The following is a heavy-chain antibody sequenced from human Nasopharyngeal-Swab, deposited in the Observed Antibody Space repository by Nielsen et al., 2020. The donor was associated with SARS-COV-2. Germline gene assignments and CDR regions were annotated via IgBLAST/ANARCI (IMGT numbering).Heavy chain of an antibody. CDR1: GFTFSSYE. Sequence: GESLKISCAASGFTFSSYEMNWVRQAPGKGLEWVSVIYSGGSTYYADSVKGRFTISRHNSKNTLYLQMNSLRAEDTAVYYCASINATYSGSYLDYWGQGTLVTVSS. D-gene: IGHD1-26*01. J-gene: IGHJ4*02. V-gene: IGHV3-53*04. CDR3: ASINATYSGSYLDY. CDR2: IYSGGST.